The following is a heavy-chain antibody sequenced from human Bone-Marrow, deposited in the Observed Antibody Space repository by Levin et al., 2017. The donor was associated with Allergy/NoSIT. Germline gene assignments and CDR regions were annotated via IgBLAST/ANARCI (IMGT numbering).Heavy chain of an antibody. Sequence: GESLKISCATSEFTVRTNYMSWVRLASGKGLEWVSVIYGGNSTYYADSVKGRFTVSRDTSHNTVYLQMRSLRAEDTALYYCARGLLGVGAVDYWGQGTLVTVSS. CDR1: EFTVRTNY. D-gene: IGHD1-26*01. V-gene: IGHV3-53*01. J-gene: IGHJ4*02. CDR2: IYGGNST. CDR3: ARGLLGVGAVDY.